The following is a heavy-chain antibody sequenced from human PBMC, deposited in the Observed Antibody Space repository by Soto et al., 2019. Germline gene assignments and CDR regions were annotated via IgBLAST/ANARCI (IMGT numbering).Heavy chain of an antibody. CDR3: ARGGTVVTHPTFYY. Sequence: QLQLQESGSGLVKPSQTLSLTCAVSGGSISSGGYSGSWIRQPPGKGLEGIGYIYHSGSTYYNPSLKSRVTRSVDRSKNQFSRKLSSVTAADTAVYYCARGGTVVTHPTFYYWGQGTLVTVSS. D-gene: IGHD2-15*01. CDR1: GGSISSGGYS. V-gene: IGHV4-30-2*01. CDR2: IYHSGST. J-gene: IGHJ4*02.